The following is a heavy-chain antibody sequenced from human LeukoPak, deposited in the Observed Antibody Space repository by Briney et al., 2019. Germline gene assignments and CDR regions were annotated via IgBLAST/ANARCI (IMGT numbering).Heavy chain of an antibody. CDR3: AREYQLLGTVYNYFDP. J-gene: IGHJ5*02. V-gene: IGHV1-69*13. CDR1: GGTFSSYA. D-gene: IGHD2-2*01. CDR2: IIPLFGTA. Sequence: SVKVSCKASGGTFSSYAISWVRQAPGQGLEWMGGIIPLFGTADYIQKFQGRVTITADESTNTAYMELTSLRSEDTAVYYCAREYQLLGTVYNYFDPWGQGTLVTVSS.